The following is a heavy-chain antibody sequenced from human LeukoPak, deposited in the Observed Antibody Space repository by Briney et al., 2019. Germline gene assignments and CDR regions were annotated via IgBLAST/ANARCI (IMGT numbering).Heavy chain of an antibody. CDR1: GASVNSGNYY. D-gene: IGHD2-2*01. V-gene: IGHV4-61*02. J-gene: IGHJ4*02. CDR2: IYTSGST. CDR3: ARHVAGTSNLDYFDY. Sequence: PSETLSLTCTVSGASVNSGNYYWTWIRQPAGKRLEWIGRIYTSGSTNYNPSLKSRVTISINASKNQFSLRLSSVTAADTAVYYCARHVAGTSNLDYFDYWGQGTLVTVSS.